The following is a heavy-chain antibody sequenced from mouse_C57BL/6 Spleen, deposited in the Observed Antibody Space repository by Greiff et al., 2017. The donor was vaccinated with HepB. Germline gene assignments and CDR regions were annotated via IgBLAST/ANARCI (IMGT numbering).Heavy chain of an antibody. CDR1: GYTFTSYG. CDR3: ASPRGAMDY. V-gene: IGHV1-81*01. J-gene: IGHJ4*01. CDR2: IYPRSGNT. Sequence: VKLVESGAELARPGASVKLSCKASGYTFTSYGISWVKQRTGQGLEWIGEIYPRSGNTYYNEKFKGKATLTADKSSSTAYMELRSLTSEDSAVYFCASPRGAMDYWGQGTSVTVSS.